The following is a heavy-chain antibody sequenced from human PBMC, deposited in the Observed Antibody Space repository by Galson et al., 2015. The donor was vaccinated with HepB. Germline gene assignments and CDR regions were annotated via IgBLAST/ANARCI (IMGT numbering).Heavy chain of an antibody. V-gene: IGHV4-59*01. CDR1: GGSISSYY. CDR2: IYYSGST. D-gene: IGHD5-18*01. Sequence: ETLSLTCPVSGGSISSYYWSWIRQPPGKGLEWIGYIYYSGSTNYDPSLKSRVTISVDTSKNQFSLKVSSVTAADTAVYYCARGWIPNYFDCWGQGILVTVSS. J-gene: IGHJ4*02. CDR3: ARGWIPNYFDC.